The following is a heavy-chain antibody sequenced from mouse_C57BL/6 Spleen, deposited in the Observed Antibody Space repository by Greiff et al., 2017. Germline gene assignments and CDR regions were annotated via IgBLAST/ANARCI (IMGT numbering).Heavy chain of an antibody. J-gene: IGHJ4*01. V-gene: IGHV1-47*01. D-gene: IGHD3-2*01. CDR3: GRGQLFGNAMDY. CDR2: FHPYNDDT. Sequence: QVQLKESGAELVKPGASVKMSCKASGYTFTTYPIEWMKQNHGKSLEWIGNFHPYNDDTKYNEKFKGKATLTVEKSSSTVYLELSRLTSDDSAVYYCGRGQLFGNAMDYWGQGTSVTVSS. CDR1: GYTFTTYP.